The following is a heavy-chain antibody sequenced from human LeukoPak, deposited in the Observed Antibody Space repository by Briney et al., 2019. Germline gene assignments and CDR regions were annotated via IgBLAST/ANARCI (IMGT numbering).Heavy chain of an antibody. CDR3: ARFHSSTWYADY. D-gene: IGHD6-13*01. CDR2: IYPGDSDT. Sequence: GEPLKISCKGSGNSFTSYWIGWVRQMPGKGLEGMGIIYPGDSDTRYSPSFQGQVTISADKSISTAYLQWSSLKASDTAMYYCARFHSSTWYADYWGQGTLVTVSS. CDR1: GNSFTSYW. V-gene: IGHV5-51*01. J-gene: IGHJ4*02.